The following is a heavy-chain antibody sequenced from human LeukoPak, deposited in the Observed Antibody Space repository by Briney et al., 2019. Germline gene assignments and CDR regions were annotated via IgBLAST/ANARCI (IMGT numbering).Heavy chain of an antibody. Sequence: ASVKVTFKSSGDSFTCNQMHWVRQAPGQGLEWMGWINPNSGGTNYAQKFQGRVTMTRDTSISTAYMELSRLRSDEMCVYESAPQGIQLWFGYYYYGMDVWGQGTTVTVSS. J-gene: IGHJ6*02. V-gene: IGHV1-2*02. CDR2: INPNSGGT. D-gene: IGHD5-18*01. CDR3: APQGIQLWFGYYYYGMDV. CDR1: GDSFTCNQ.